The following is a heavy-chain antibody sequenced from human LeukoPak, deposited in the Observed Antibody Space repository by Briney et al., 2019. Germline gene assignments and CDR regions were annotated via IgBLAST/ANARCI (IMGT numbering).Heavy chain of an antibody. V-gene: IGHV3-48*01. J-gene: IGHJ4*02. CDR3: VSGNNCNY. D-gene: IGHD1-20*01. Sequence: GGSLRLSCAASGFTFSSYNMNWVRQAPGKGLECVSYISSSSSTIYHADSVKGRFTISRDNAKNSLYLQMNSLRAEDTAVYYCVSGNNCNYWGQGTLVTVSS. CDR2: ISSSSSTI. CDR1: GFTFSSYN.